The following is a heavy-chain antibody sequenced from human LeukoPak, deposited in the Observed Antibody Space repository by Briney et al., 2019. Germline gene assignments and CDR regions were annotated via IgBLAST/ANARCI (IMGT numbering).Heavy chain of an antibody. CDR1: GYSFTSYD. Sequence: ASVKVSCKPSGYSFTSYDINWVRESTGQGLEWMGWMSPKSGHTGYAQNFQGRVTMTRNTSISTAYMELSSLRSEDTAVYYCVGGAPNWGFDYWDQGTLVTVSS. J-gene: IGHJ4*02. CDR2: MSPKSGHT. CDR3: VGGAPNWGFDY. D-gene: IGHD7-27*01. V-gene: IGHV1-8*01.